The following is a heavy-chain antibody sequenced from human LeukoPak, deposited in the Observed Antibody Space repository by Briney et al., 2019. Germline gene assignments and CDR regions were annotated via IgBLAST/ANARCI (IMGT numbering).Heavy chain of an antibody. Sequence: PGGSLRLSCAASGFTFSSYAMSWVRQAPGKGLEWVSAISGSGGSTYYADSVKGRFTISRDNSKNTLYLQMNSLRAEDTAVYYCASLWFGELAFDYWGQGTLVTVSS. D-gene: IGHD3-10*01. CDR2: ISGSGGST. CDR3: ASLWFGELAFDY. CDR1: GFTFSSYA. V-gene: IGHV3-23*01. J-gene: IGHJ4*02.